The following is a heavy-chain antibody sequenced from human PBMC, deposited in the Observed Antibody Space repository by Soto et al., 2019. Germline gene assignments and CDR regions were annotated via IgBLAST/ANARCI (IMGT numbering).Heavy chain of an antibody. D-gene: IGHD5-12*01. J-gene: IGHJ4*02. CDR1: GFTFSTYA. CDR2: ISGSGDST. CDR3: AKDSFINLRGYDSY. Sequence: LRLSCAASGFTFSTYAMIWVRQAPGKGLEWVSAISGSGDSTYYADSVKGRFTISRDNSKNTLYLQMSSLRAEDTAIYYCAKDSFINLRGYDSYWGQGTLVTVSS. V-gene: IGHV3-23*01.